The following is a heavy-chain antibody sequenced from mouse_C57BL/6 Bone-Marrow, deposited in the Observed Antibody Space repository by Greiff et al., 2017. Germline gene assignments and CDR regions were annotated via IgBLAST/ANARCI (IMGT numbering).Heavy chain of an antibody. J-gene: IGHJ2*01. CDR2: IWGDGST. Sequence: QVQLQQSGPGLVAPSRSLSITCTVSGFSLTSYGVSWVRQPPGKGLEWLGVIWGDGSTNYHSALISRLGISKDNSKCQVFLKLNSLQTDDTATYYCAKGGGYYYFDYWGQGTTLTVSA. CDR1: GFSLTSYG. D-gene: IGHD2-3*01. CDR3: AKGGGYYYFDY. V-gene: IGHV2-3*01.